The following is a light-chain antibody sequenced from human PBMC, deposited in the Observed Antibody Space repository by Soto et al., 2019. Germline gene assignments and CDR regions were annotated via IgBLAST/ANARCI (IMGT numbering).Light chain of an antibody. CDR2: GAS. J-gene: IGKJ1*01. Sequence: EIVMTQSPSTLSVSPGERATLCCRASQSVSSNLAWYQQKPGQAPRLLIYGASTRATGIPARFSGSGSGTEFTLTISSLQSEDFAVYYCQQYHNWRTFGQGTKV. CDR3: QQYHNWRT. CDR1: QSVSSN. V-gene: IGKV3-15*01.